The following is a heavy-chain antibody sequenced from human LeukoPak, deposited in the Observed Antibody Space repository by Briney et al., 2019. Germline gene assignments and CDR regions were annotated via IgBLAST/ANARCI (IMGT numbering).Heavy chain of an antibody. CDR1: GGSISSYY. J-gene: IGHJ3*02. D-gene: IGHD3-9*01. V-gene: IGHV4-59*01. CDR3: ARDRGYDILTGYYLAFDI. CDR2: IYYSGST. Sequence: SETLSLTCTVSGGSISSYYWSWIRQPPGKGLEWIGYIYYSGSTNYNPSLKSRVTISVDTSKNQSSLKLSSVTAADTAVYYCARDRGYDILTGYYLAFDIWGQGTMVTVSS.